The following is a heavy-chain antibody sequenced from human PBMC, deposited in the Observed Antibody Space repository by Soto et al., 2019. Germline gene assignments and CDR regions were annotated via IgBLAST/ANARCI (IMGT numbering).Heavy chain of an antibody. D-gene: IGHD5-18*01. CDR1: GFTFSRYG. V-gene: IGHV3-33*01. J-gene: IGHJ4*02. Sequence: QVQLVESGGGVVQPGRSLRLSCAASGFTFSRYGMHWVRQAPGKGLEWVAVIWYDGSNKYYADSVKGRFTISRDNSKNTLYLQMNSLRAEDTAVYYCARARADTAMVDYWGQGTLVTVSS. CDR2: IWYDGSNK. CDR3: ARARADTAMVDY.